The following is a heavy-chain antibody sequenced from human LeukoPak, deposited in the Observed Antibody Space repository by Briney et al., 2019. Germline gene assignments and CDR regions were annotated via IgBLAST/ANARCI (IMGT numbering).Heavy chain of an antibody. J-gene: IGHJ4*02. Sequence: GGSLRLSCAASGFTFSNYEMNWVRQTPGKGLEWISYISPSGSTIHYADSVKGRFTISRDNAKNSLYLQMNSLRGEDTAVYYCGAGGSVDYWGQGTLVTVSS. CDR3: GAGGSVDY. V-gene: IGHV3-48*03. D-gene: IGHD3-16*01. CDR1: GFTFSNYE. CDR2: ISPSGSTI.